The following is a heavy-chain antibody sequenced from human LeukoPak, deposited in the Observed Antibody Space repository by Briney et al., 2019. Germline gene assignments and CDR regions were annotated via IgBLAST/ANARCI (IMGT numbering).Heavy chain of an antibody. D-gene: IGHD3-22*01. J-gene: IGHJ4*02. CDR3: ATDPNPYSSGYD. Sequence: ASVKVSCKASGYTFTGYYMHWVRQAPGKGLEWMGGFDPEDGETIYAQKFQGRVTMTEDTSTDTAYMELSSLRSEDTAVYYCATDPNPYSSGYDWGQGTLVTVSS. CDR2: FDPEDGET. CDR1: GYTFTGYY. V-gene: IGHV1-24*01.